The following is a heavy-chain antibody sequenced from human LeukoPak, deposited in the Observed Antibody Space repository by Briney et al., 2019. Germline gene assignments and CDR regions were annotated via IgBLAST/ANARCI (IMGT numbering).Heavy chain of an antibody. V-gene: IGHV4-59*08. CDR2: IYYSGST. CDR1: GGSISSYY. J-gene: IGHJ4*02. CDR3: ASSRYYYGHFDN. Sequence: PSETLSLTCTVSGGSISSYYWSWIRQPPGKGLEWIGYIYYSGSTNYNPSLKSRVTISVDSSKNQFSLQLTSLTAADTAVYYCASSRYYYGHFDNWGQGILVTVSS. D-gene: IGHD3-10*01.